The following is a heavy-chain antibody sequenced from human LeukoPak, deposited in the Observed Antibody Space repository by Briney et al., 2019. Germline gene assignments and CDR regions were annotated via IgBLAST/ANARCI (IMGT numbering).Heavy chain of an antibody. Sequence: PGGSLRLSCAASGFTVSDNYMSWVRQAPGKGLEWVSLIYSGGTADFADSVKGRFTISRDISKNTLSLQLSSLRPEDTAVYFCAGGTDFWSGYSFDSWGQGTLVTVSS. D-gene: IGHD3-3*01. CDR1: GFTVSDNY. CDR2: IYSGGTA. J-gene: IGHJ4*02. V-gene: IGHV3-53*01. CDR3: AGGTDFWSGYSFDS.